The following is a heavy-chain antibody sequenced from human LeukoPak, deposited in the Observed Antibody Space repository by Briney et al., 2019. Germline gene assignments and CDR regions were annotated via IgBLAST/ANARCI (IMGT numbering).Heavy chain of an antibody. CDR1: GFTFSSYA. V-gene: IGHV3-23*01. J-gene: IGHJ4*02. CDR3: AKDPFGYYDSSGQTGPADY. CDR2: ISGSGGST. Sequence: GGSLRLSCAASGFTFSSYAMSWVRQAPGKGLEWVSAISGSGGSTYYADSVKGRFTISRDNSKNTLYLQMNSLRAEDTAVYYCAKDPFGYYDSSGQTGPADYWGQGTLVTVSS. D-gene: IGHD3-22*01.